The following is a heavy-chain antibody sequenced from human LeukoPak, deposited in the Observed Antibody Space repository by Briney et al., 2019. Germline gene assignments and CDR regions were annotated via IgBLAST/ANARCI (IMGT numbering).Heavy chain of an antibody. Sequence: GASVKVSCKASGYTFTGYYMHRVRQAPGQGLEWMGRINPNSGGTNYAQEFQGRVTMTRDTSIGTAYMELSRPRSDDTAVYYCARVSGLQPPYWGQGTLVTVSS. J-gene: IGHJ4*02. CDR1: GYTFTGYY. CDR3: ARVSGLQPPY. V-gene: IGHV1-2*06. D-gene: IGHD3-10*01. CDR2: INPNSGGT.